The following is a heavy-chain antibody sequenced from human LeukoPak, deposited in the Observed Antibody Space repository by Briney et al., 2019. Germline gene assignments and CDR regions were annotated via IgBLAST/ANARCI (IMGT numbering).Heavy chain of an antibody. Sequence: ASVKVSCKASGYTFSRNYIHWVRQAPGQGLEWMGWINPNSGGTNYAQKFQGRVTMTRDTSISTAYMELSRLRSDDTAVYYCARAKQWLVQEGWFDPWGQGTLVTVSS. J-gene: IGHJ5*02. CDR2: INPNSGGT. V-gene: IGHV1-2*02. CDR1: GYTFSRNY. D-gene: IGHD6-19*01. CDR3: ARAKQWLVQEGWFDP.